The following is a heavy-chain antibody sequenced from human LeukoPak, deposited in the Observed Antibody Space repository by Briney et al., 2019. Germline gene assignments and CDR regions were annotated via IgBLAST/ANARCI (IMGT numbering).Heavy chain of an antibody. J-gene: IGHJ5*02. D-gene: IGHD3-10*01. Sequence: TRSLTCTVAAGSITRGGYYWSWIRQHPGNGLEWIGFIYFSGSTYYNPSPKSRVTISVDTSKNQLSLKLGSVTAADTAVYYCARYGSGRYGEPNWFDPWGQGTLVTVSS. CDR1: AGSITRGGYY. V-gene: IGHV4-31*03. CDR2: IYFSGST. CDR3: ARYGSGRYGEPNWFDP.